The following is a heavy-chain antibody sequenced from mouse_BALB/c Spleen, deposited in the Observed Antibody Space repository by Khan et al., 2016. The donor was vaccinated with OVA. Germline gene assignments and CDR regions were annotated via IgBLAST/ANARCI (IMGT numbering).Heavy chain of an antibody. CDR1: GYTFTSYW. Sequence: QVQLQQPGTELVRPGTSVRLSCKASGYTFTSYWLNWIKQRPEQGLEWIGRIDPYDSETHFNQTFKDKAILTVDKSSNTAGVQLSSLTSEDSAVYYGTRNPFAYWGQGTLVTVSA. CDR3: TRNPFAY. J-gene: IGHJ3*01. CDR2: IDPYDSET. V-gene: IGHV1-52*01.